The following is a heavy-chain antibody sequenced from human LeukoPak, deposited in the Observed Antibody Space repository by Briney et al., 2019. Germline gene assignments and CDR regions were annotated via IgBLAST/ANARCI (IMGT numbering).Heavy chain of an antibody. CDR3: ATPYSGGYQGLDI. V-gene: IGHV4-39*01. J-gene: IGHJ3*02. D-gene: IGHD1-26*01. CDR1: GGSISSNKYY. Sequence: SETLSLNCTVAGGSISSNKYYWGWIGQAPGKGREWIGSIYYSGSTYYNPTLKSRVTIFVDMSKNQFSLKLSSVTAADTAVYYCATPYSGGYQGLDIWGRGTMVTVSS. CDR2: IYYSGST.